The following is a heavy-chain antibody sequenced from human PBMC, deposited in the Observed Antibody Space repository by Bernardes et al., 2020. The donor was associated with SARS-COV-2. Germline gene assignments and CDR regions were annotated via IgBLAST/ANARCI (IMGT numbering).Heavy chain of an antibody. CDR3: AREAVVDTAMDYYYGMDV. Sequence: ASVKVSCKASGYTFTGYYMHWVRQAPGQGLEWMGWINPNSGGTNYAQKFQGWVTMTRDTSISTAYMELSRLRSDDTAVYYCAREAVVDTAMDYYYGMDVWGQGTTVTVSS. D-gene: IGHD5-18*01. J-gene: IGHJ6*02. CDR1: GYTFTGYY. CDR2: INPNSGGT. V-gene: IGHV1-2*04.